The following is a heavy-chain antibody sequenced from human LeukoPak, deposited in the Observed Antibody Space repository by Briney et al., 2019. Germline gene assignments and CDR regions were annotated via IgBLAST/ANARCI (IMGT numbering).Heavy chain of an antibody. V-gene: IGHV4-39*01. CDR2: IYYSGSS. J-gene: IGHJ5*02. Sequence: SETLSLTCTVSGGSISSSSYYWGWIRQPPGKGLEWIGSIYYSGSSYYNPSLKSRVTISVDTSKNQFSLKLSSVTAADTAVYYCARPSITMVRGFDPWGQGTLVTVSS. CDR1: GGSISSSSYY. D-gene: IGHD3-10*01. CDR3: ARPSITMVRGFDP.